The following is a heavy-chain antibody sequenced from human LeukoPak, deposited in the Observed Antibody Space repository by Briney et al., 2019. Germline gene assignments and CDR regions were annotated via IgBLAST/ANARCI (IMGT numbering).Heavy chain of an antibody. Sequence: SVKVSCKASGGTFSSYAISWVRQAPGQGLEWMGRIIPIFGTANCAQKFQGRVTITTDESTSTAYMELSSLRSEDTAVYYCARDSTVTTGMEDYFDYWGQGTLVTVSS. CDR3: ARDSTVTTGMEDYFDY. CDR2: IIPIFGTA. V-gene: IGHV1-69*05. CDR1: GGTFSSYA. J-gene: IGHJ4*02. D-gene: IGHD4-17*01.